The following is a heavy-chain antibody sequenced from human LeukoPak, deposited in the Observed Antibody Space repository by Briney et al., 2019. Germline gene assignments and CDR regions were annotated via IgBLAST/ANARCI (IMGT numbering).Heavy chain of an antibody. J-gene: IGHJ4*02. CDR1: GFIFDDYA. CDR3: AKGNLRYYFDY. V-gene: IGHV3-9*01. CDR2: ISWNSGNI. D-gene: IGHD1-20*01. Sequence: GGSLRLSCAASGFIFDDYAMHWVRQAPGKGLEWVSGISWNSGNIGYADSVKGRFTISRDNAKNSLYLQMNSLRAEDTAPYYCAKGNLRYYFDYWGQGTLVTVSS.